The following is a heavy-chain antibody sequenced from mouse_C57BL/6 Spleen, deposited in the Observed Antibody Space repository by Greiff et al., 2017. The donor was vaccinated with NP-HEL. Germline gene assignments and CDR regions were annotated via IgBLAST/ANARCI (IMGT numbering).Heavy chain of an antibody. V-gene: IGHV2-9-1*01. J-gene: IGHJ2*01. CDR1: GFSLTSYA. CDR2: IWTGGGT. CDR3: ARNGGWDYFDY. D-gene: IGHD3-3*01. Sequence: QVQLKESGPGLVAPSQSLSITCTVSGFSLTSYAISWVRQPPGKGLEWLGVIWTGGGTTYNSALKSRLSISKDNSKSQVFLKMNSLQTDDTARYYCARNGGWDYFDYWGQGTTLTVSS.